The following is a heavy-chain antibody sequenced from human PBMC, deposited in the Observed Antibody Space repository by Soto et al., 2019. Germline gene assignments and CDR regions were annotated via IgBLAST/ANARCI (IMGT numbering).Heavy chain of an antibody. CDR2: INPSDSDT. Sequence: GESLKISCKASGYSLTTYLITWVRQTPGKGLEWMGKINPSDSDTNYSPSFQGLVTISTDKSISTVFLQWNSLKASDTAMYYCARLGHDYSNSGMDVWGQGTTVTVSS. CDR3: ARLGHDYSNSGMDV. CDR1: GYSLTTYL. D-gene: IGHD4-4*01. J-gene: IGHJ6*02. V-gene: IGHV5-10-1*01.